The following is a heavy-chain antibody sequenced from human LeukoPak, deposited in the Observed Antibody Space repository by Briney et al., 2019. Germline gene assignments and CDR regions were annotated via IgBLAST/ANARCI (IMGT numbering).Heavy chain of an antibody. D-gene: IGHD3-10*01. CDR2: IDPSDSYT. Sequence: GESLRISCKGSGYSFTSYWITWVRQMPGKGLEWMGRIDPSDSYTNYSPSFQGHVTISADKSISTAYLHWSSLKASDTAMYYCARTMVRGPHVRSTSDPWGQGTLVTVSS. V-gene: IGHV5-10-1*01. CDR3: ARTMVRGPHVRSTSDP. J-gene: IGHJ5*02. CDR1: GYSFTSYW.